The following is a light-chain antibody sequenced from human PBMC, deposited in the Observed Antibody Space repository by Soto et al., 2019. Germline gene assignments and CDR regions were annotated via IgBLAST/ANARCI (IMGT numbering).Light chain of an antibody. Sequence: QSALTQPASVAGSHGQSITISCTGTSSDVGGYNYVSWYQQHPGKAPKLMIYEVSNRPSGVSNRFSGSKSGNTASLTISGRQAEDEADYYCSSYTSSSTRVFGTGTKLTVL. CDR1: SSDVGGYNY. J-gene: IGLJ1*01. CDR3: SSYTSSSTRV. CDR2: EVS. V-gene: IGLV2-14*01.